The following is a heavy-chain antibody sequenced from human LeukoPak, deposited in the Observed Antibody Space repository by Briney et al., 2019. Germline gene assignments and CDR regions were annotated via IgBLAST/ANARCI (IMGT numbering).Heavy chain of an antibody. CDR3: ARHAGGTYYVSLDP. J-gene: IGHJ5*02. Sequence: SETLSLTCAVYGGSFSGYYWSWIRQPPGKGLEWIGEINHSGSTNQNPSLKSRVTISVDTSKNQFSLKLSSVTAADTAVYYYARHAGGTYYVSLDPWGQGTLVTVSS. CDR2: INHSGST. D-gene: IGHD1-26*01. V-gene: IGHV4-34*01. CDR1: GGSFSGYY.